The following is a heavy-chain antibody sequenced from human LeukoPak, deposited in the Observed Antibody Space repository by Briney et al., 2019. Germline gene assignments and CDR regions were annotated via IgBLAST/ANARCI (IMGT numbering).Heavy chain of an antibody. J-gene: IGHJ6*02. D-gene: IGHD3-22*01. CDR2: ISGSGCST. Sequence: GGSLRLSCAASGFTFSSYAMSWVRQAPGKGREGVSAISGSGCSTYYAHSVKGRFTISRDNSKNTLYLQMNSLRAEDTAVYYCAKDVYDSSGYYKDTYYYYYYGMDVWGQGTTVTVSS. CDR1: GFTFSSYA. CDR3: AKDVYDSSGYYKDTYYYYYYGMDV. V-gene: IGHV3-23*01.